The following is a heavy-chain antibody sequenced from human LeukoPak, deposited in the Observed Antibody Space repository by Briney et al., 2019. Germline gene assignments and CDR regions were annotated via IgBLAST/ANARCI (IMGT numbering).Heavy chain of an antibody. CDR2: IKQDGSEK. V-gene: IGHV3-7*01. CDR1: GFSFSSYW. Sequence: PGGSLRLSCAASGFSFSSYWMSWVRQAPGKGLEWVANIKQDGSEKNYVDSVKGRFTISRDNAKNSLELQMNSLRDEDMAVYYCARAGGYASSWAYWGQGTLVTVSS. D-gene: IGHD5-12*01. J-gene: IGHJ4*02. CDR3: ARAGGYASSWAY.